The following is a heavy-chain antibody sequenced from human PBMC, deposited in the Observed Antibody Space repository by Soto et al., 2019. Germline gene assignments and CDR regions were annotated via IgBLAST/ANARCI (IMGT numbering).Heavy chain of an antibody. CDR2: IRSKANSYAT. CDR3: TREWELPPDDAFDI. V-gene: IGHV3-73*01. CDR1: GFTFSGSA. D-gene: IGHD1-26*01. J-gene: IGHJ3*02. Sequence: EVQLVESGGGLVQPGGSLKLSCAASGFTFSGSAMHWVRQASGKGLEWVGRIRSKANSYATAYAASGKGRFTISRDDSKNTAYLQMNSLKTEDTAVYYCTREWELPPDDAFDIWGQGTMVTVSS.